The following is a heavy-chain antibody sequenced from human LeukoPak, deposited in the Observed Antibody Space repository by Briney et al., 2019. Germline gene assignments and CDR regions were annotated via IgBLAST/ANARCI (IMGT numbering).Heavy chain of an antibody. CDR3: ARRSLGYYGMDV. Sequence: PSQTLSLTCTVSGGAISSSTYYWGWIRQPPGKGLEWIGRINHSGTTYYNPSLKSRVTVSVDTAKNHFSLKLSSVTAADTAVYYCARRSLGYYGMDVWGQGTTVTVSS. CDR1: GGAISSSTYY. D-gene: IGHD7-27*01. V-gene: IGHV4-39*02. J-gene: IGHJ6*02. CDR2: INHSGTT.